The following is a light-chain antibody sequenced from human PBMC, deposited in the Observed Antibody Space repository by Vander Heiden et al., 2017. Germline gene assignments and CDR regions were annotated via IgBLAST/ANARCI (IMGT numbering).Light chain of an antibody. CDR2: DVS. CDR1: SSDVGGYNY. V-gene: IGLV2-11*01. Sequence: SALTQPRSVSGSPGPSVTISCTGTSSDVGGYNYVSWYQQHPGKAPKLMIYDVSKRPAGVPDRFSGSKSGNAASLTISGLQAEDEADYYCCSYAGSYTWMFGGGTKLTVL. J-gene: IGLJ3*02. CDR3: CSYAGSYTWM.